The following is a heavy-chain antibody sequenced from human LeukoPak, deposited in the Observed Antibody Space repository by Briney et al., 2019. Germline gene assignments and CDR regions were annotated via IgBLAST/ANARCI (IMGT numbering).Heavy chain of an antibody. CDR1: GYTFTSYA. J-gene: IGHJ4*02. CDR2: INTNTGNP. Sequence: GASVKVSCKASGYTFTSYAMNWVRQAPGQGLEWMGWINTNTGNPTYAQGFTGRFVFSLDTSVSTAYLQISSLKAEDTAVYYCASSLYYYGSVYFDYWGQGTLVTVSS. CDR3: ASSLYYYGSVYFDY. D-gene: IGHD3-10*01. V-gene: IGHV7-4-1*02.